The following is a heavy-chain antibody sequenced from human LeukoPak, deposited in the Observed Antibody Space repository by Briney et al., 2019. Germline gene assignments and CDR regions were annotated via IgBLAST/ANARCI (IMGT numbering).Heavy chain of an antibody. CDR3: ARDRREAYYDIFTAPKY. Sequence: ASVKVSCKASGYTFTGYYMHWVRQAPGQGLEWMGWINPNSGGTNYAQKFQGRVTMTRDTSISTAYMELSRLRSDDTAVYYCARDRREAYYDIFTAPKYWGQGTLVTVSS. CDR1: GYTFTGYY. J-gene: IGHJ4*02. CDR2: INPNSGGT. D-gene: IGHD3-9*01. V-gene: IGHV1-2*02.